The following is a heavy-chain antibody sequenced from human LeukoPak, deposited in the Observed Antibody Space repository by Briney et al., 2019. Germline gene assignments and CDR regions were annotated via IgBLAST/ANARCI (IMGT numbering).Heavy chain of an antibody. CDR3: VRDNWGTDY. CDR1: GFIFSGYF. D-gene: IGHD7-27*01. Sequence: PGGSLRLPCAASGFIFSGYFMDWVRQAPGRGLEWVGRIRKKPDSYTTQYAASVKGRFVISRDDSKNSLYLQMNSLRTEDTAVYYCVRDNWGTDYWGQGTLVTVSS. V-gene: IGHV3-72*01. J-gene: IGHJ4*02. CDR2: IRKKPDSYTT.